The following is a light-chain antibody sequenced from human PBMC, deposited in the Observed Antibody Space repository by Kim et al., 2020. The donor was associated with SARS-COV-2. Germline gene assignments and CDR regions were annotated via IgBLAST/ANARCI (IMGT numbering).Light chain of an antibody. CDR3: NSRDSSGNPLYV. V-gene: IGLV3-19*01. CDR2: GKN. Sequence: LERTVRITCKGDSLRSYYASWYQQKPRQAPVLVIYGKNNRPSGIPDRFSGSSSGNTASLTITGAQAEDEADYYCNSRDSSGNPLYVFGTGTKVTVL. CDR1: SLRSYY. J-gene: IGLJ1*01.